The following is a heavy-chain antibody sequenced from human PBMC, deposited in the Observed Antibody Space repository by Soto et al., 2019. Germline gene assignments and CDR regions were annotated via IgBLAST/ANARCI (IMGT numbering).Heavy chain of an antibody. CDR1: GYTFTSYD. CDR3: ARLVEYDSSGYPVRYFDY. V-gene: IGHV1-8*01. D-gene: IGHD3-22*01. Sequence: QVQLVQSGAEVKKPGASVKVSCKASGYTFTSYDINWVRQATGQGLAWMGWMDPNSGNTGNAQKFQGRVTRTRNTSVRTAYMELSRLRSEDTAVYYGARLVEYDSSGYPVRYFDYWGQGTLVTVSS. J-gene: IGHJ4*02. CDR2: MDPNSGNT.